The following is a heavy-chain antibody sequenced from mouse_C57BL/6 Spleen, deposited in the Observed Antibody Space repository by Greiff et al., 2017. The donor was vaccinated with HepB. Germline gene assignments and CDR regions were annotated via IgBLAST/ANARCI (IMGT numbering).Heavy chain of an antibody. J-gene: IGHJ1*03. CDR1: GYTFTSYW. V-gene: IGHV1-53*01. D-gene: IGHD1-1*01. CDR3: AKPNPYNGGSYWYFDD. Sequence: QVQLQQPGTELVKPGASVKLSCKASGYTFTSYWMHWVKQRPGQGLEWIGNINPSNGGTNYNEKFKSKATLTVDKSSSTAYMQLSSLTSEDSAVYYCAKPNPYNGGSYWYFDDWGTGTTVTVSS. CDR2: INPSNGGT.